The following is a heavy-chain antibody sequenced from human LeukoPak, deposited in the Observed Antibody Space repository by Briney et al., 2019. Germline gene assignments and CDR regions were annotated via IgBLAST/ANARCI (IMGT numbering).Heavy chain of an antibody. J-gene: IGHJ5*02. V-gene: IGHV4-39*01. D-gene: IGHD1-7*01. Sequence: PSETLSLTCTVSGGSISSSSYYWGWIRQPPGKGLEWIGSIYYSGSTYYNPSLKSRVTISVDTSKNQFSLKLSSVTAADTAVYYCARTSAVTGTRPRWFDPWGQGTLVTVSS. CDR2: IYYSGST. CDR3: ARTSAVTGTRPRWFDP. CDR1: GGSISSSSYY.